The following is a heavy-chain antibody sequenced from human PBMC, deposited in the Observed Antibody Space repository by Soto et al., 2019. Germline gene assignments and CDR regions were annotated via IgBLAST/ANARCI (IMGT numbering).Heavy chain of an antibody. Sequence: GGSLRLSCAASGFTFSSYSMNWVRQAPGKGLEWVSSISSSSIYIYYADSVKGRFTISRDNAKNSLYLQMNSLRAEDTAVYYCARDQGQIVTDYGMDVWGQGPTITVYS. J-gene: IGHJ6*02. CDR1: GFTFSSYS. D-gene: IGHD6-6*01. V-gene: IGHV3-21*01. CDR2: ISSSSIYI. CDR3: ARDQGQIVTDYGMDV.